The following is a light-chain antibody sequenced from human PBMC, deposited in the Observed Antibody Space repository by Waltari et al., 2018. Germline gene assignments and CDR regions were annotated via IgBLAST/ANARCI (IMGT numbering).Light chain of an antibody. CDR2: NAS. V-gene: IGKV3-15*01. CDR3: QVRTSWLWT. Sequence: EIVVTQSPATLSLSPGERVTLSCRASQIVTNNFAWFQQGPGQAPRLLIYNASTRATDIPARFSGSGSGTEFTLTINSLQSEDLAIYYCQVRTSWLWTFGQGTKV. J-gene: IGKJ1*01. CDR1: QIVTNN.